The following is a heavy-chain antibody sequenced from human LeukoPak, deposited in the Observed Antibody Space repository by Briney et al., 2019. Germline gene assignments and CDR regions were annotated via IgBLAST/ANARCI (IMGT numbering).Heavy chain of an antibody. D-gene: IGHD3-22*01. Sequence: ASVKVSCKASGYTFTSYYMHWVRQAPGQGLEWMGIINPSGGSTSYAQKFQGRVTMTRDTSTSTVYMELSSLRSEDTAVYYCAMYYYDSSGYYGAFDIWGQGTMVTVSS. CDR3: AMYYYDSSGYYGAFDI. CDR1: GYTFTSYY. CDR2: INPSGGST. J-gene: IGHJ3*02. V-gene: IGHV1-46*01.